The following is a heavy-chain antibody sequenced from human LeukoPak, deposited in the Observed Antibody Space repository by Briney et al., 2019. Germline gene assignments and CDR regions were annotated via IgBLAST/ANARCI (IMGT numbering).Heavy chain of an antibody. CDR2: IYPGDSNT. CDR3: ARRESERSDFDY. D-gene: IGHD3-3*01. CDR1: GYSFTSYW. Sequence: GESLKISFEGSGYSFTSYWIGWVRQMPGKGLEWVGIIYPGDSNTRYSPSFQGQVTISADRSFSTAYLQWSSLEPSDTAMYYCARRESERSDFDYWGQGTLVTVSS. V-gene: IGHV5-51*01. J-gene: IGHJ4*02.